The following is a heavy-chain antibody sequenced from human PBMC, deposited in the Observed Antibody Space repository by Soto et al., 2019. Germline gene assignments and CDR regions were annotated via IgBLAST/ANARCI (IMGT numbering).Heavy chain of an antibody. CDR3: ARVQDR. V-gene: IGHV4-30-2*01. D-gene: IGHD1-1*01. J-gene: IGHJ5*02. Sequence: SETLSLTCAVSGGSISSGGYSLSWIRQPPGKGLEWIGYIYHSGSTYYNPSLKSRVTISVDRSKNQFSLKLSSVTAADTAVYYCARVQDRWDQGTLVTVSS. CDR2: IYHSGST. CDR1: GGSISSGGYS.